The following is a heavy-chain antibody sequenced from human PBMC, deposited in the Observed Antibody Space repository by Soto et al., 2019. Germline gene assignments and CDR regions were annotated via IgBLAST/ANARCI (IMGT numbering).Heavy chain of an antibody. D-gene: IGHD3-10*01. CDR3: AKVSARYGFFLDY. J-gene: IGHJ4*02. CDR2: ISYDGSNK. Sequence: GGSLRLSCASSGLTFCSSGMHWVRQAPGKGLEWVAVISYDGSNKYYADSVKGRFTISRDNSKNTLYLQMNSLRAEDTAVYYCAKVSARYGFFLDYWGQGTLVTVSS. CDR1: GLTFCSSG. V-gene: IGHV3-30*18.